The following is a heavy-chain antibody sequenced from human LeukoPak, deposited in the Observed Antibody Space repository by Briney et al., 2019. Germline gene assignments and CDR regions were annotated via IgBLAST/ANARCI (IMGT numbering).Heavy chain of an antibody. V-gene: IGHV3-64*01. CDR3: ARSPTGLTVTTRFDY. CDR1: GFTFGSYA. J-gene: IGHJ4*02. D-gene: IGHD4-11*01. CDR2: ISSNGGST. Sequence: GGSLRLSCAASGFTFGSYAMHWVRQAPGKGLEYVSAISSNGGSTYYANSVKGRFTISRDNSKNTLYLQMGSLRAEDMAVYYCARSPTGLTVTTRFDYWGQGTLVTVSS.